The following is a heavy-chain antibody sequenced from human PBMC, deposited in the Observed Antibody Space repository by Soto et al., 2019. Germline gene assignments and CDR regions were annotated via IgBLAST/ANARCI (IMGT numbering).Heavy chain of an antibody. CDR3: SGVPPRRRNLGNEFDY. CDR1: GFSFGDYA. D-gene: IGHD7-27*01. V-gene: IGHV3-49*03. Sequence: PGGSLRLSCTGSGFSFGDYAMIWFRQAPGKGLEWVGFITSKRYGGTTEFAPSVKGRFLISRDDSKSIAYLEMNSLKAEDSAMYYCSGVPPRRRNLGNEFDYWGQGTLVTVSS. J-gene: IGHJ4*02. CDR2: ITSKRYGGTT.